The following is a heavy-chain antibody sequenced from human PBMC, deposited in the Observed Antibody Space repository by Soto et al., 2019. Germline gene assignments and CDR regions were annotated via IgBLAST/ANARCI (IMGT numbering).Heavy chain of an antibody. CDR3: ARGMSAHGMDV. CDR2: IYHSGRT. Sequence: PSETLCLTCAVSGGAISSSNWWSWVRQPPGKGLEWIGEIYHSGRTNYDPSLKSRVTISVDKSKNQFSLKLSSVTAADTAVYYCARGMSAHGMDVWGQGTTFTVS. D-gene: IGHD6-6*01. CDR1: GGAISSSNW. V-gene: IGHV4-4*02. J-gene: IGHJ6*02.